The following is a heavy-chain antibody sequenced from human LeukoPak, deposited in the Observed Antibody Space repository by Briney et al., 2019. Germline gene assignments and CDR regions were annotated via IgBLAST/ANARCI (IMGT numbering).Heavy chain of an antibody. Sequence: GGALRLSCAVSGFTFCSYRMHRGPQAPGKRLGWVAVIWYDGSNKYYAHSLRSRFTLSRDKFQNTLYLLMNSLRAEDSAVYYCARDRTRDCSGGSCYRHYFDYWGQGTLVSVSS. CDR2: IWYDGSNK. J-gene: IGHJ4*02. CDR1: GFTFCSYR. V-gene: IGHV3-33*01. D-gene: IGHD2-15*01. CDR3: ARDRTRDCSGGSCYRHYFDY.